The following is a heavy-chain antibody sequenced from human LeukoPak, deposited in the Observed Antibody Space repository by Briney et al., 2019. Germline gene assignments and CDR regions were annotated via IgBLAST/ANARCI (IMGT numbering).Heavy chain of an antibody. CDR3: ARELRRDDI. CDR2: MNPNSGNG. Sequence: GASVKVSCKASGYAFTSYDINWVRQATGQGLEWMGYMNPNSGNGGYAQKLQGRVTITTDTSISTAYMELSGLTSEDTAVYYCARELRRDDIWGQGTLVTVSS. CDR1: GYAFTSYD. V-gene: IGHV1-8*03. J-gene: IGHJ3*02. D-gene: IGHD6-25*01.